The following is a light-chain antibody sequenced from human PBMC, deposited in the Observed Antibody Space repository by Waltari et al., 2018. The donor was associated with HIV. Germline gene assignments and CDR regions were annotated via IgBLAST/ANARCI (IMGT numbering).Light chain of an antibody. CDR3: SSYTRSTVYV. CDR2: EVS. CDR1: TSHVGGSNY. V-gene: IGLV2-14*01. Sequence: QSALTQPASVSGSPGQSITISCTGTTSHVGGSNYVSWYQQHPGKAPNLMIYEVSKRPSGVYNRFSGSKSGSTASLTISGLQAEDEADYYCSSYTRSTVYVFGTGTKVTVL. J-gene: IGLJ1*01.